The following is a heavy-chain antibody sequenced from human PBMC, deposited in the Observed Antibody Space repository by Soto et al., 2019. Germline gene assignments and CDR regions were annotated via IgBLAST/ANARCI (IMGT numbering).Heavy chain of an antibody. CDR1: GFTFSSYG. V-gene: IGHV3-30*18. D-gene: IGHD3-9*01. CDR2: ISYDGSNK. J-gene: IGHJ2*01. CDR3: AKAGSNFDWLLSVGYFDL. Sequence: QVQLVESGGGVVQPGRSLRLSCAASGFTFSSYGMHWVRQAPGKGLEWVAVISYDGSNKYYADSVKGRFTISRDNSKNTLYLQMNSLRAEDTAVYYCAKAGSNFDWLLSVGYFDLWGRGTLVTVSS.